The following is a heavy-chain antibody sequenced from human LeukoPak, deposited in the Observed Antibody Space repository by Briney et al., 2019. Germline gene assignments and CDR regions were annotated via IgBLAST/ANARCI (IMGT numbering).Heavy chain of an antibody. V-gene: IGHV5-51*01. D-gene: IGHD5-24*01. J-gene: IGHJ3*02. CDR1: GYSFTSYC. CDR2: IYPGDSDT. Sequence: GGSLKTPRKGSGYSFTSYCIGWVRQIPGKGLGGRGSIYPGDSDTRFSPSFQGQVTISAGKSISTAYLQWSSLKASDTAMYYCARHRPESYGYNYLGAFDIWGQGTMVTVSS. CDR3: ARHRPESYGYNYLGAFDI.